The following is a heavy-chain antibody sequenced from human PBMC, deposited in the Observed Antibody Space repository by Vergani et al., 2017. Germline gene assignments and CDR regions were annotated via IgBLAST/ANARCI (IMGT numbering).Heavy chain of an antibody. CDR2: IDHTGRP. CDR1: GWSFTSYH. D-gene: IGHD4-11*01. V-gene: IGHV4-34*01. CDR3: ARVNTETNGHLYYYYYIDV. J-gene: IGHJ6*03. Sequence: QVQLQQWGGGLLKPSETLSLTCVVYGWSFTSYHWTWIRQSPGEGLEWVGDIDHTGRPDYNPSLKSRLTMSVDKSRNQFSLTLNSVTATDTAIYFCARVNTETNGHLYYYYYIDVWGQGTAVTVS.